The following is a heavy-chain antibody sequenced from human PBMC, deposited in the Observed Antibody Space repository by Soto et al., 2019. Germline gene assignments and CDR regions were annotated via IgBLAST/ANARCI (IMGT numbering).Heavy chain of an antibody. Sequence: PSETLSLTCTVSGGSMSSSNYYWGWIRQPPGKGLEWIGSIYYSGSAYYNPSLKSRVTISVDTSKKQFSLKLSSVIAADTAVYYCARRGTSSRSPSCGMDVWGQGARVTVSS. CDR1: GGSMSSSNYY. V-gene: IGHV4-39*01. CDR3: ARRGTSSRSPSCGMDV. J-gene: IGHJ6*02. CDR2: IYYSGSA. D-gene: IGHD1-1*01.